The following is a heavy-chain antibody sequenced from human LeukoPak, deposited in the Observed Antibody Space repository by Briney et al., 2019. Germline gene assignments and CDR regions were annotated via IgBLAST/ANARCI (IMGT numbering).Heavy chain of an antibody. J-gene: IGHJ3*02. CDR3: ARSRFLALIDAFDI. CDR2: ISSSSSTI. D-gene: IGHD3-10*01. Sequence: GGSLRLSCAASGFTFSSYSMNWVRQAPGKGLEWVSYISSSSSTIYYADSVKGRFTISRDNAKNSLYLQMNSLRAEDTAVYYCARSRFLALIDAFDIWGQGTMVTVSS. V-gene: IGHV3-48*04. CDR1: GFTFSSYS.